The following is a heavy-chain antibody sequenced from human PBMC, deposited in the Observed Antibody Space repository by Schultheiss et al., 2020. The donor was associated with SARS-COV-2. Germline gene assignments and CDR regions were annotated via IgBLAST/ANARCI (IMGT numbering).Heavy chain of an antibody. CDR2: IYYSGST. CDR1: GGSVSSGSYY. V-gene: IGHV4-61*01. J-gene: IGHJ4*02. D-gene: IGHD3-3*01. Sequence: SETLSLTCTVSGGSVSSGSYYWSWIRQPPGKGLEWIGYIYYSGSTYYNPSLKSRVTISVDTSKNQFSLKLSSVTAADTAVYYCARGWRGTEGFDYWGQGTLVTVSS. CDR3: ARGWRGTEGFDY.